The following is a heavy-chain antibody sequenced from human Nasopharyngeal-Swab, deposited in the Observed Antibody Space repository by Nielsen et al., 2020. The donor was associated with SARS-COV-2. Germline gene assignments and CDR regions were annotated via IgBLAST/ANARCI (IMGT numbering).Heavy chain of an antibody. V-gene: IGHV4-38-2*02. J-gene: IGHJ4*02. CDR1: GYSISSGYY. CDR3: ATYYSSSWYYFDY. D-gene: IGHD6-13*01. Sequence: SETLSLTCTVSGYSISSGYYWGWIRQPPGKGLEWIGSIYHSGSTNYNPSLKSRVTISVDKSKNQFSLKLSSVTAADTAVYYCATYYSSSWYYFDYWGQGTLVTVSS. CDR2: IYHSGST.